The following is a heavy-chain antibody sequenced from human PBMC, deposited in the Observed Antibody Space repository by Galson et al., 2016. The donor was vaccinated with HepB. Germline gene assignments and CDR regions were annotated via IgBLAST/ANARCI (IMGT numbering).Heavy chain of an antibody. CDR3: ARFIANPWNDYYYYGMDV. CDR1: GFIFRSYA. D-gene: IGHD1-1*01. V-gene: IGHV3-30-3*01. CDR2: ISNDGGNK. Sequence: SLRLSCADSGFIFRSYAMNWVRQAPGKGLEWLAVISNDGGNKYFADSVKGRFTISRDNSKNTLYLQMNSLRAEDTSVYYCARFIANPWNDYYYYGMDVWGKGTTVTVSS. J-gene: IGHJ6*04.